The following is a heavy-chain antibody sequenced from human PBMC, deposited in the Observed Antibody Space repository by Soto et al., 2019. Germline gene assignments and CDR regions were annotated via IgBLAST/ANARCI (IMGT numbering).Heavy chain of an antibody. CDR3: ARGLPVLLWFGELLRGFDP. D-gene: IGHD3-10*01. CDR1: GGSISSGGYY. V-gene: IGHV4-31*03. J-gene: IGHJ5*02. Sequence: SETLSLTCTASGGSISSGGYYWSWMRQHPGKGLEWIGYIYYSGSTYYNPSLKSRVTISVDTSNNQFSLQLSSVTAADTAVYYCARGLPVLLWFGELLRGFDPWGQGTLVTVS. CDR2: IYYSGST.